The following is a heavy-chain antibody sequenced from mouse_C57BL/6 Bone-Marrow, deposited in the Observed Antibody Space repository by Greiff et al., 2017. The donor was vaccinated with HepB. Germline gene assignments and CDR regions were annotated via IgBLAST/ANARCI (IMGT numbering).Heavy chain of an antibody. CDR3: ARGAVVEEDYFAY. CDR2: IFPGSGNT. Sequence: VQLQQSGAELVRPGASVKLSCKASGYTFTDYYINWVKQRPGQGLEWIARIFPGSGNTYYNEKFKGKATLTAEKSSSTAYMQLSSLTSEDAAVYFCARGAVVEEDYFAYWGQGTPLTVSS. D-gene: IGHD1-1*01. CDR1: GYTFTDYY. V-gene: IGHV1-76*01. J-gene: IGHJ2*01.